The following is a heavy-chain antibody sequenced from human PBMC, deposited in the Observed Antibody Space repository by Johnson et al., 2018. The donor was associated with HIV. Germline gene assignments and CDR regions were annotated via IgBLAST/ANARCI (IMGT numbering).Heavy chain of an antibody. CDR1: GFTFSSHA. CDR3: ARDRVGATPRTGYDAFDI. Sequence: QVQLVESGGGVVQPGRSLRLSCAASGFTFSSHAMHWVRQAPGKGLEWVAVISYDGSNKYYADSVKGRFTLSRDNSKNTLYLQMNSLRAEDTALYYCARDRVGATPRTGYDAFDIWGQGTMVTVSS. V-gene: IGHV3-30*04. CDR2: ISYDGSNK. J-gene: IGHJ3*02. D-gene: IGHD1-26*01.